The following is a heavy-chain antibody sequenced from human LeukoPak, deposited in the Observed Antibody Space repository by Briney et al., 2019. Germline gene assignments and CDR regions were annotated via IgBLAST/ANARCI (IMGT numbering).Heavy chain of an antibody. V-gene: IGHV4-61*02. Sequence: SQTLSLTCSVSGGSINSGSYYWSWIRQPAGKGLEWIGRISTSGSTYYNLSLKSRVTISVDTSKNQFSLKLSSVTAADTAVYYCARFPMTTVTPFDYWGQGTLVTVSS. D-gene: IGHD4-17*01. J-gene: IGHJ4*02. CDR1: GGSINSGSYY. CDR3: ARFPMTTVTPFDY. CDR2: ISTSGST.